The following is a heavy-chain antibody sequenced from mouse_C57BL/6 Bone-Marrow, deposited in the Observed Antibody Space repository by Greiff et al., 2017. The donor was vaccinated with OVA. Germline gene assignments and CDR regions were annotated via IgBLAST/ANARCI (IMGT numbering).Heavy chain of an antibody. V-gene: IGHV1-81*01. D-gene: IGHD1-1*01. CDR1: GYTFTSYG. CDR2: IYPRCGNT. Sequence: QVQLQQSGAELARPGASVKLSCKASGYTFTSYGISWVKQRTGQGLEWIGEIYPRCGNTYYNEKFKGKATLTADKSSSTAYMELRSLTSEDSAVYFCATPPYGSSPYDFDDWGKGTTLTVSS. CDR3: ATPPYGSSPYDFDD. J-gene: IGHJ2*01.